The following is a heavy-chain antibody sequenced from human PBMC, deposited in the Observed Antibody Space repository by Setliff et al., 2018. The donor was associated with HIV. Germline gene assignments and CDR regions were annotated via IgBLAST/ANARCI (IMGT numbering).Heavy chain of an antibody. J-gene: IGHJ3*02. CDR2: IYYSGST. CDR1: GGSISSHY. CDR3: ARGQPQGGGTYWSAFDI. Sequence: SETLSLTCSVSGGSISSHYWSWIRQPPGKGLEWIGYIYYSGSTNYNPSLKSRVTISLDTSKTQFSLKLSSVTAADTAVYYCARGQPQGGGTYWSAFDIWGQGTMVTVSS. D-gene: IGHD1-26*01. V-gene: IGHV4-59*11.